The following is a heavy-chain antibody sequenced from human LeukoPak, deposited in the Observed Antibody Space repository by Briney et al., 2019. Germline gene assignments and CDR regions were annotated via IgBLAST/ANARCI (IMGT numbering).Heavy chain of an antibody. CDR3: AGRVTGYSSGYVY. CDR2: IGTAGDT. CDR1: GFTFSYYD. J-gene: IGHJ4*02. D-gene: IGHD5-18*01. Sequence: GGSLRLSCAASGFTFSYYDMHWVRQATGKGLEWVSAIGTAGDTYYPGSVKGRFTISRDNSKNTLYLQMNSLRAEDTAVYYCAGRVTGYSSGYVYWGQGTLVTVSS. V-gene: IGHV3-13*01.